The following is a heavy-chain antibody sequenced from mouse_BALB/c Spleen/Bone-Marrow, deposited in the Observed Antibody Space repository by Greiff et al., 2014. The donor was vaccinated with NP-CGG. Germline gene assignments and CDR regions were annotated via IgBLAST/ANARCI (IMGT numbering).Heavy chain of an antibody. CDR1: GYTFSHYW. J-gene: IGHJ2*01. D-gene: IGHD1-2*01. CDR3: TRSLRRYFDY. V-gene: IGHV1-9*01. CDR2: ILPGTGST. Sequence: ESGAELMKPGASVKISCKATGYTFSHYWIEWVKQRPGHGLEWIGEILPGTGSTKYNEKFKGKATITADTSSSTAYMQLSSLTSEDSAVYYCTRSLRRYFDYWGQGTTLTVSS.